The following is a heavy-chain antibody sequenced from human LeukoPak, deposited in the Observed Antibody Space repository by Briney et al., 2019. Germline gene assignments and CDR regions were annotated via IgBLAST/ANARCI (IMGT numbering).Heavy chain of an antibody. Sequence: PGRSLRLSCAASGFTFSSYAMHWVRQAPGKGLEWVAIISYDGSNKYYADSVKGRFTISRDNSKNTPYLQMNSLRAEDTAVYYCAKDEYDSHEAYYWGQGTLVTVSS. CDR3: AKDEYDSHEAYY. V-gene: IGHV3-30*18. D-gene: IGHD2/OR15-2a*01. J-gene: IGHJ4*02. CDR1: GFTFSSYA. CDR2: ISYDGSNK.